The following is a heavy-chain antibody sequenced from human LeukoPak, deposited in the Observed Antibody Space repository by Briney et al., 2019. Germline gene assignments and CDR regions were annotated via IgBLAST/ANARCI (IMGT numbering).Heavy chain of an antibody. CDR1: GFTVSSNY. Sequence: PGGSLRLSCAASGFTVSSNYMSWVRQAPGKGLEWVSVIYSGGSTYYADSVKGRFTISRDNSKNTLYLQMNSLRAEDTAVYYCARSPITIFGVVTIPDAFDIWGQGTMVTVSS. CDR3: ARSPITIFGVVTIPDAFDI. J-gene: IGHJ3*02. D-gene: IGHD3-3*01. CDR2: IYSGGST. V-gene: IGHV3-66*01.